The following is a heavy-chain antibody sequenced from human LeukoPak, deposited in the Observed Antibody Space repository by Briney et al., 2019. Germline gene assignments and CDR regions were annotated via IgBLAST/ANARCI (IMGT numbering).Heavy chain of an antibody. V-gene: IGHV3-33*01. D-gene: IGHD4-11*01. CDR3: AVWYYSADSYGMDV. J-gene: IGHJ6*02. CDR2: IWYDGSNK. CDR1: GFGFSDYG. Sequence: GGSLRLSCAASGFGFSDYGMHWVRQAPGKGLEWVAVIWYDGSNKYYADSVKGRFTISRDNFKNMLYLQMNSLSVEDTAVYYCAVWYYSADSYGMDVWGQGTTVTVSS.